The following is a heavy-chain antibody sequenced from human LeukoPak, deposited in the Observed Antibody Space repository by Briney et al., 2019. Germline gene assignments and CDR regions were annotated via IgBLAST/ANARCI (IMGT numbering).Heavy chain of an antibody. CDR1: GFTFSSYW. V-gene: IGHV3-7*01. Sequence: QPGGSLRLSCAASGFTFSSYWMGWVRQAPGKGLEWVANIKQDGSEKYYVDSVKGRFTISRDNAKNSLYLQMNSLRAEDTAVYYCAKDPSGYSGYTDYWGQGTLVTVSS. J-gene: IGHJ4*02. CDR2: IKQDGSEK. D-gene: IGHD5-12*01. CDR3: AKDPSGYSGYTDY.